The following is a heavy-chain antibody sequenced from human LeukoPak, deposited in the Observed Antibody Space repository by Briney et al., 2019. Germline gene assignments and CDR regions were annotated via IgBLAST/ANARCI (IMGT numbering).Heavy chain of an antibody. CDR3: AKGPYYYGSGTPSDWFDP. J-gene: IGHJ5*02. CDR2: IRYDGSNE. D-gene: IGHD3-10*01. CDR1: GFTFSSYG. Sequence: PGGSLRLSCAASGFTFSSYGMHWVRQAPGKGLEWVAFIRYDGSNEYYADSVKGRFTISRDNSKNTLYLQMNSLRAEDTAVYYCAKGPYYYGSGTPSDWFDPWGQGTLVTVSS. V-gene: IGHV3-30*02.